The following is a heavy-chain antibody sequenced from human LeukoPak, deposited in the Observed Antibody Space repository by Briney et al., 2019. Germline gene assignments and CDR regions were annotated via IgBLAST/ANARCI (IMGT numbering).Heavy chain of an antibody. V-gene: IGHV4-34*01. Sequence: SETLSLTCAVYGGSFSGYYWSWIRQPPGKGLEWIGEINHSGSTNYNPSLKSRVTISVDTSKNQFSLKLSSVTAADTAVYYCARGQGYSYGYFFVYWGQGTLVTVS. CDR2: INHSGST. J-gene: IGHJ4*02. CDR1: GGSFSGYY. D-gene: IGHD5-18*01. CDR3: ARGQGYSYGYFFVY.